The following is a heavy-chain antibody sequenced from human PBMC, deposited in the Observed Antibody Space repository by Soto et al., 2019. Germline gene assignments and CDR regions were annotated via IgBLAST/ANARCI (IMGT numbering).Heavy chain of an antibody. D-gene: IGHD3-3*01. Sequence: QVQLVESGGGVVQPGRSLRLSCAASGFTFSSYGMHWVRQAPGKGLEWVAVISYDGSNKYYADSVKGRFTISRDNSKNTLYLQMNSLRAEDTAVYYCAKLVPIFGDTTDYWGQGTLVTVSS. CDR2: ISYDGSNK. J-gene: IGHJ4*02. CDR3: AKLVPIFGDTTDY. V-gene: IGHV3-30*18. CDR1: GFTFSSYG.